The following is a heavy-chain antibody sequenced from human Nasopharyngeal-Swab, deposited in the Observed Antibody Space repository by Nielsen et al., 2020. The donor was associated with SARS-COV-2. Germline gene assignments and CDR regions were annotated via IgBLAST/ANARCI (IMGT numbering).Heavy chain of an antibody. J-gene: IGHJ6*03. Sequence: SQTLSLTCAISGDSVSSNSAAWNWIRQSPSRGLEWLGRTYYRSKWYNDYAVSVKSRITINPDTSKNQFSPQLNSVTPEDTAVYYCAREGRYCSGGSCKDYYYYYMDVWGKGTTVTVSS. CDR1: GDSVSSNSAA. CDR3: AREGRYCSGGSCKDYYYYYMDV. D-gene: IGHD2-15*01. CDR2: TYYRSKWYN. V-gene: IGHV6-1*01.